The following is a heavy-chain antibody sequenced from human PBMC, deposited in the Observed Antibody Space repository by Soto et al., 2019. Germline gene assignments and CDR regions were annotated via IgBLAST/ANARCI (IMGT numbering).Heavy chain of an antibody. J-gene: IGHJ3*02. D-gene: IGHD1-26*01. Sequence: GGSLRLSCAASTFTFSNYWMHWVRQAPGKGLVGVSRINSDGSSTSYADSVKGRFTVSRDNARNTLYLQMNSLRVEDTAVYYCARDFGEVGSTAAFDIWGQGXMVTV. CDR3: ARDFGEVGSTAAFDI. CDR1: TFTFSNYW. CDR2: INSDGSST. V-gene: IGHV3-74*01.